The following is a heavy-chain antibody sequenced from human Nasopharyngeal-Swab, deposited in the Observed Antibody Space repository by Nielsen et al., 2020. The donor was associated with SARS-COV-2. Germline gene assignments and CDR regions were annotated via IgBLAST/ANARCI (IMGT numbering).Heavy chain of an antibody. CDR3: ARDDKVGRRSDGYILSY. J-gene: IGHJ4*02. V-gene: IGHV3-30*03. CDR2: IAYDGRNK. CDR1: AFIFSCCG. D-gene: IGHD5-24*01. Sequence: GESLKISCAVPAFIFSCCGMHWVRQAPGKGLEWVAVIAYDGRNKYYADSVKGRFTISRDNSMNTLHLQMSDLRAEDTAMYYCARDDKVGRRSDGYILSYWGQGTLVTVSS.